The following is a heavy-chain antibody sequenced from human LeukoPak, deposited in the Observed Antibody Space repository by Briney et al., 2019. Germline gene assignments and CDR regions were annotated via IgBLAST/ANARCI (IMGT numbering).Heavy chain of an antibody. CDR3: ARGTYYDSSGYFNDAFDI. CDR2: IYYSGST. D-gene: IGHD3-22*01. Sequence: SETLSPTCTVSGGSISSYYWSWIRQPPGKGLEWIGYIYYSGSTNYNPSLKSRVTISVDTSKNQFSLKLSSVTAADTAVYYCARGTYYDSSGYFNDAFDIWGQGTMVTVSS. V-gene: IGHV4-59*01. J-gene: IGHJ3*02. CDR1: GGSISSYY.